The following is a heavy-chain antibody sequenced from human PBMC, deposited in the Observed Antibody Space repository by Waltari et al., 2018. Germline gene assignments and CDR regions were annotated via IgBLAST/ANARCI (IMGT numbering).Heavy chain of an antibody. V-gene: IGHV4-39*01. CDR2: IYYSGST. CDR3: ARSRRYCSGGSCTPLSNWFDP. J-gene: IGHJ5*02. Sequence: QLQLQESGPGLVKPSETLSLTCTVSGGSISSSSYYWGWIRQPPGKGMEWIGSIYYSGSTYYNPSLKSRVTISVDTSKNQFSLKLSSVTAADTAVYYCARSRRYCSGGSCTPLSNWFDPWGQGTLVTVSS. CDR1: GGSISSSSYY. D-gene: IGHD2-15*01.